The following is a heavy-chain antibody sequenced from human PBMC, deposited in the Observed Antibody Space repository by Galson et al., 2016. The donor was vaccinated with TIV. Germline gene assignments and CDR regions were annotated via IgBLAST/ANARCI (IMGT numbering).Heavy chain of an antibody. D-gene: IGHD3-22*01. Sequence: SVKVSCKASGDTFSNYAISWVRQAPGQGPEWMGRINPIFHTATYAQRLQGRVTIMADKSTTTIYMELNSLRHEDTAVYYCAREMYYYDSTAYYAFDIWGQGTMVTVSS. CDR2: INPIFHTA. J-gene: IGHJ3*02. CDR1: GDTFSNYA. V-gene: IGHV1-69*06. CDR3: AREMYYYDSTAYYAFDI.